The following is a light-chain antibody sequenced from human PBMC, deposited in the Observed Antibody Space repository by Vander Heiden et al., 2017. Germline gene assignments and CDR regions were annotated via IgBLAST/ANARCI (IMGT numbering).Light chain of an antibody. J-gene: IGLJ2*01. V-gene: IGLV3-19*01. CDR1: SPRNYY. Sequence: SSELTQDPAVSVALGRTVRITCQGDSPRNYYASWYQQRPGQAPILVIYGENNRPSGIPDRFSGSSSGNTASLTITGAQAEDEADYYCNCRDSSGKFPFGGGTKLTVL. CDR2: GEN. CDR3: NCRDSSGKFP.